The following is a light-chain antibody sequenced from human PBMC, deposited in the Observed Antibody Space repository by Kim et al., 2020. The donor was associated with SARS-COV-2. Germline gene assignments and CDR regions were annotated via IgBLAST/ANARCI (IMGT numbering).Light chain of an antibody. CDR3: RAFDNCDHV. CDR1: TGSIANNF. V-gene: IGLV6-57*04. J-gene: IGLJ2*01. CDR2: EDD. Sequence: NFMLTQPHSVSGTPGKTVTISCPRPTGSIANNFVQWFQQRPGSVPTTVIYEDDQRPSGVPGRFSGSIDSSSNSASLTISGLKTEDEADYYCRAFDNCDHVFGGGTQLTVL.